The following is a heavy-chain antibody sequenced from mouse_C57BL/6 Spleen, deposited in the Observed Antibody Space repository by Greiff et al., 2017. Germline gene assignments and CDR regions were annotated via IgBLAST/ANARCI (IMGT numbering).Heavy chain of an antibody. Sequence: EVMLVESEGGLVQPGSSMKLSCTASGFTFSDYYMAWVRQVPEKGLEWVANINYDGSSTYYLDSLKSRFIISRENAKNILYLQMSSLKSEDTATYYCARDGGGFAYWGQGTLVTVSA. J-gene: IGHJ3*01. CDR1: GFTFSDYY. CDR2: INYDGSST. V-gene: IGHV5-16*01. CDR3: ARDGGGFAY.